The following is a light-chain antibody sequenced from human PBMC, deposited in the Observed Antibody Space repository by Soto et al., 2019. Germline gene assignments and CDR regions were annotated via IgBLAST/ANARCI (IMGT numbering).Light chain of an antibody. V-gene: IGKV4-1*01. CDR2: WAS. CDR1: QSVLFSSNNKNY. CDR3: QHYYSLPLT. Sequence: DIVMTQSPDSLAVSLGERATINCKSSQSVLFSSNNKNYLAWYQQKPGQPPKLLIYWASTRESGVPDRFSGSGSGTDFTLTISSLQAEDVAVYYCQHYYSLPLTVGGGTKVDIK. J-gene: IGKJ4*01.